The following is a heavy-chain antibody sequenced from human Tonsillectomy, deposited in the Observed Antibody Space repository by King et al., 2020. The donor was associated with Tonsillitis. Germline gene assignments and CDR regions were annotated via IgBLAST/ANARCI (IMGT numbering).Heavy chain of an antibody. V-gene: IGHV1-2*02. Sequence: QLVQSGAEVKKPGASVKVSCKASGDTLTDYYWHWVRHAPGQGLEWVGWINPNSGGTDYAQKFQGRATMTRDTSISTAYMVLSSLRSDDTALYYCARGTAYGDYGGFDYWGQGTLVTASS. CDR1: GDTLTDYY. CDR2: INPNSGGT. D-gene: IGHD4-17*01. J-gene: IGHJ4*02. CDR3: ARGTAYGDYGGFDY.